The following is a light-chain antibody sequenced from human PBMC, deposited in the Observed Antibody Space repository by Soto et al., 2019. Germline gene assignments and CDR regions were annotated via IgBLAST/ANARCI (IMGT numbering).Light chain of an antibody. CDR3: QQRSNRPIT. V-gene: IGKV3-11*01. J-gene: IGKJ5*01. Sequence: EIVLTQSPATLSLSPGERATLYCGASQSVSSYLAWYQQKPGQAPRLLIYDASNRATRIPARFSGSGSGTDFTLTISSLEPEDFAVYDCQQRSNRPITFGQGTRLEIK. CDR2: DAS. CDR1: QSVSSY.